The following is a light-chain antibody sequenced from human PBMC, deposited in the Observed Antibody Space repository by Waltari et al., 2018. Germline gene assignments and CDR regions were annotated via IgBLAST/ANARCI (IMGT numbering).Light chain of an antibody. CDR1: SRDIGVYNF. CDR2: AVS. J-gene: IGLJ2*01. Sequence: HSALTQPRSVSGSPGPSVAISCTGPSRDIGVYNFVSWYQQHPGRAPKLLIYAVSQRPSGVPDRFSGSKSDNTASLTISGLQGDDEADYYCLSCADNDICVFGGGTKLTV. V-gene: IGLV2-11*01. CDR3: LSCADNDICV.